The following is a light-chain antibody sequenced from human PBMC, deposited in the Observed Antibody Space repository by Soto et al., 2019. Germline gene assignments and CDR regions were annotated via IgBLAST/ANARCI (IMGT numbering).Light chain of an antibody. CDR1: QNIFTY. J-gene: IGKJ1*01. Sequence: DIQMTQSPSSLSASVGDRVTITCRASQNIFTYLNWYQKKPGKAPNLLIYAASTLQSGVPSRFSGTGSGTDFTLTISSLHPEDFATYYCQQSFSTLWTFGQGTKVEIK. CDR3: QQSFSTLWT. V-gene: IGKV1-39*01. CDR2: AAS.